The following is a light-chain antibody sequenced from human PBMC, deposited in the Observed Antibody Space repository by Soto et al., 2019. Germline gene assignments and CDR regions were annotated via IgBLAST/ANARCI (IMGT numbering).Light chain of an antibody. CDR1: RSNIGSNI. CDR2: IND. V-gene: IGLV1-44*01. CDR3: AAWDDSLNAL. J-gene: IGLJ1*01. Sequence: QSVLTQPPSASGTPGQRVTISCSGSRSNIGSNIVNWYRQLPGAAPKLLIYINDQRPSGVPDRFSGSKSGTSASLAISGLQPEDEADYYCAAWDDSLNALFGTGTKLTVL.